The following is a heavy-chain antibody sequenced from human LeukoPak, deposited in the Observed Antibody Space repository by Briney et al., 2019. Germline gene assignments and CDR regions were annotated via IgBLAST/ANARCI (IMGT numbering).Heavy chain of an antibody. V-gene: IGHV1-2*02. CDR3: ARGEELWFDY. J-gene: IGHJ4*02. CDR2: INPDTGGA. Sequence: GASVNVSFKASVYTFTSYYIHWVRQAPGQGLEWVGLINPDTGGAKYAQKFQGRVTMTRDTSISTAYMELSRLTSDDTAVYFCARGEELWFDYWGQGTLVTVSS. D-gene: IGHD5-18*01. CDR1: VYTFTSYY.